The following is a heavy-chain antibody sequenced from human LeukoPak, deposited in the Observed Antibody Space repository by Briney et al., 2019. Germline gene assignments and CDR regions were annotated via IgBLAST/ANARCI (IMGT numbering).Heavy chain of an antibody. CDR2: IKQDGSEK. CDR3: ARDSPSTYYDFWSGYYAIPSYYYGMDV. CDR1: GFTFSSYW. D-gene: IGHD3-3*01. V-gene: IGHV3-7*01. J-gene: IGHJ6*02. Sequence: GGSLRLSCAASGFTFSSYWMSWVRQAPGKGLEWVANIKQDGSEKYYVDSVKGRFTISRDNAKNSLYLQMNSLRAEDTAVYYCARDSPSTYYDFWSGYYAIPSYYYGMDVWGQGTTVTVSS.